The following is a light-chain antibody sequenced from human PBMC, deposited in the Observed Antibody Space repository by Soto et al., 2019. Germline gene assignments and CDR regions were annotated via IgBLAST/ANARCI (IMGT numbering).Light chain of an antibody. V-gene: IGLV1-40*01. CDR1: NSNVGGGYD. J-gene: IGLJ2*01. CDR3: QSYDSSLRVV. Sequence: QSVLTQPPSVSGAPGQTVTISCTGSNSNVGGGYDVHWYQQLPGSAPKLLIYANNNRPSGVPDRFSGSKSGTSASLAITGLQAEDEADYYCQSYDSSLRVVFGGGTKLTVL. CDR2: ANN.